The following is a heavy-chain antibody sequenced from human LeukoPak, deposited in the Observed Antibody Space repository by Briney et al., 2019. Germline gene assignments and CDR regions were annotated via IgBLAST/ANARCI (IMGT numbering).Heavy chain of an antibody. Sequence: ASVKVSCKASGYTFTSYYMHWVRQAPGQGLEWMGIINPSGGSTIYAQKFQGRVTMTRDTSTSTVYMELSSLRSEDTAVYYCAGDPNYDYVRGSYRPLDYYYFGMDVWGQGTTVTVSS. CDR1: GYTFTSYY. D-gene: IGHD3-16*02. V-gene: IGHV1-46*01. CDR3: AGDPNYDYVRGSYRPLDYYYFGMDV. J-gene: IGHJ6*02. CDR2: INPSGGST.